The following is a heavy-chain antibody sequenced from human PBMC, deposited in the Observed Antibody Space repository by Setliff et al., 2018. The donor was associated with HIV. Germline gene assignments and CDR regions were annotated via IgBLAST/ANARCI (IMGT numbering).Heavy chain of an antibody. CDR3: AGFPLSSSWYFY. CDR1: GGSISSSGYY. CDR2: IDYSGST. J-gene: IGHJ4*02. D-gene: IGHD6-13*01. V-gene: IGHV4-39*01. Sequence: PSETLSLTCTVSGGSISSSGYYWGWIRQPPGKGLEWIGTIDYSGSTYYNPSLKSRVTISVDTSKNQFSLKLSSVTAADTAVYYCAGFPLSSSWYFYWGQGTLVTVSS.